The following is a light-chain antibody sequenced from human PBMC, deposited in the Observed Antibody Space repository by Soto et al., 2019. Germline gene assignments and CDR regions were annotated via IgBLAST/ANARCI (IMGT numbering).Light chain of an antibody. CDR3: QQRSNWPTWT. V-gene: IGKV3-11*01. CDR1: QSVRSY. J-gene: IGKJ1*01. CDR2: DAS. Sequence: DIVLTQTPGTMSLSPGERANLXXRSSQSVRSYLAWYQQNPGQAPRPPIYDASNRATGIPARFSGSGSGTEFTLTTSSLEPEDFAVYSCQQRSNWPTWTFGQGAK.